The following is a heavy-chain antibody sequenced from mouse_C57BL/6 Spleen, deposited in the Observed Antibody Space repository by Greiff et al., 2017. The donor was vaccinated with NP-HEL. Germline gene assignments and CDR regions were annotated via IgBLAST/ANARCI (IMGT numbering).Heavy chain of an antibody. CDR2: IYPRDGST. D-gene: IGHD1-1*01. CDR3: ARGEYYYGSTWYFDV. Sequence: QVQLQQSGPELVKPGASVKLSCKASGYTFTSYDINWVKQRPGQGLEWIGWIYPRDGSTKYNEKFKGKATLTVDTSSSTAYMELHSLTSEDSAVYFCARGEYYYGSTWYFDVWGTGTTVTVSS. V-gene: IGHV1-85*01. J-gene: IGHJ1*03. CDR1: GYTFTSYD.